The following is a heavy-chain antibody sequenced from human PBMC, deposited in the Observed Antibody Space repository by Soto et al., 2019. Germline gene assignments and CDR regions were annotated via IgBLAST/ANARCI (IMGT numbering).Heavy chain of an antibody. CDR2: IRSKAYGGTT. J-gene: IGHJ6*02. D-gene: IGHD3-10*01. V-gene: IGHV3-49*03. Sequence: GGSLRLSCTASGFTFGDYAMSWFRQAPGKGLEWVGFIRSKAYGGTTEYAASVKGRFTISRDDSKSIAYLQINSLKTEDTAVYYCTRDLYVVRGPYGMDVWGQGTTVTVSS. CDR3: TRDLYVVRGPYGMDV. CDR1: GFTFGDYA.